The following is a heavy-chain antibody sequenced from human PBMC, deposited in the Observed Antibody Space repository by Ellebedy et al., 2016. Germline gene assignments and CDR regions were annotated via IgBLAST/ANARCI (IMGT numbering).Heavy chain of an antibody. CDR1: GFNFATYA. D-gene: IGHD3-16*01. V-gene: IGHV3-23*01. CDR3: AKDRNTFGGVLGPFDI. Sequence: GGSLRLSXAASGFNFATYAMSWVRQAPGKGLEWVSGITGAAYSTFYADSVKGRFTISRDNSKNTLYLQMHSLRGEDTALYYCAKDRNTFGGVLGPFDIWGQGTMVTVSS. CDR2: ITGAAYST. J-gene: IGHJ3*02.